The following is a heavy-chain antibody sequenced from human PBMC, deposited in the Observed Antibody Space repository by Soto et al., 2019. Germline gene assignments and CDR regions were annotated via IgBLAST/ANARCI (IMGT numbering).Heavy chain of an antibody. Sequence: EVQLLESGGGLVQPGGSLRLSCAASGFIFSSYVMSWVRQAPGQGLEWVSAITGSGDSSHPAAFVKGRFTISRDNSKNTLFLQMSNLRAEDTAVYYCANPLSDYGDYPPFDYWGQGTLVTVSS. D-gene: IGHD4-17*01. CDR1: GFIFSSYV. CDR2: ITGSGDSS. CDR3: ANPLSDYGDYPPFDY. J-gene: IGHJ4*02. V-gene: IGHV3-23*01.